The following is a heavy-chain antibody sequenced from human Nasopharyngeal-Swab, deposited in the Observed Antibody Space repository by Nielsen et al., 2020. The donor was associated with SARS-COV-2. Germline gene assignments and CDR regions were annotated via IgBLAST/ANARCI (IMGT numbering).Heavy chain of an antibody. V-gene: IGHV4-34*01. Sequence: SETLSLTCAVYGGSFSGYCWSWIRQPPGKGLEWIGEINHSGSTNYNPSLKSRVTISVDTSKNQFSLKLSSVTAADTAVYYCARHDYSNYNWGQGTLVTVSS. D-gene: IGHD4-11*01. CDR2: INHSGST. J-gene: IGHJ4*02. CDR1: GGSFSGYC. CDR3: ARHDYSNYN.